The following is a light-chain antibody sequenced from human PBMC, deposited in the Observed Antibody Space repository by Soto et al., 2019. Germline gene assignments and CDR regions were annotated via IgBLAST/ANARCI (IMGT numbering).Light chain of an antibody. CDR2: AAS. CDR3: QQSYSTPLS. Sequence: DIQMTQSPSSLSASVGDRVTITCRASQSISSYLNWYQQKPGKAPKLLIYAASSLQSGVPSRFSGSGSVTDFTLTISSLQPEAFATYYCQQSYSTPLSFGPGTKVDIK. CDR1: QSISSY. V-gene: IGKV1-39*01. J-gene: IGKJ3*01.